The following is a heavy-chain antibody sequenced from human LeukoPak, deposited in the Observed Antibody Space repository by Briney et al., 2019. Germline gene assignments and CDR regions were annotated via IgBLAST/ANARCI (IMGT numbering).Heavy chain of an antibody. D-gene: IGHD5-24*01. Sequence: GRSLRLSCAASGFTFSSFCMHWVRQAPGKGREWEAVIWLDGSNDYYADSVEGRFTISRVNSKNTQYLKMNSLRAEDPAVYYCARQQKRDGYNQLNWFDPWGQGTLVTVSS. CDR3: ARQQKRDGYNQLNWFDP. V-gene: IGHV3-33*01. CDR2: IWLDGSND. CDR1: GFTFSSFC. J-gene: IGHJ5*02.